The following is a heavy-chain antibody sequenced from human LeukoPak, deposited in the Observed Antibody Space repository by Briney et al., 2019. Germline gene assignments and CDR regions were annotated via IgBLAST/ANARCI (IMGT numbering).Heavy chain of an antibody. J-gene: IGHJ4*02. CDR3: AKDLSGRHILGKNVFDD. Sequence: GGSLRLSCAASGFTFSSYAMSWVRQAPGKGLEWVSGISGSGGSTYYADSVKGRFTISRDNSKNTLYLQMNGLRAEDTAVYYCAKDLSGRHILGKNVFDDWGQGTLVTVSS. V-gene: IGHV3-23*01. CDR2: ISGSGGST. CDR1: GFTFSSYA. D-gene: IGHD5-12*01.